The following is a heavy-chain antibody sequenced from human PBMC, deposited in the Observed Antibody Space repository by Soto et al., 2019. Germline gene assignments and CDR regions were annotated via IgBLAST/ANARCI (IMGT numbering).Heavy chain of an antibody. CDR2: ISGSGGST. V-gene: IGHV3-23*01. CDR1: GFTFSSYA. D-gene: IGHD6-19*01. CDR3: AKEKTYSSGWDGMDV. Sequence: EVQLLESGGGLVQPGGSLRLSCAASGFTFSSYAMSWVRQAPGKGQEWVSAISGSGGSTYYADSVKGRFTISRDNSKKTLYDQMNSMRAEDTAVYYCAKEKTYSSGWDGMDVWGQGTTVTVSS. J-gene: IGHJ6*02.